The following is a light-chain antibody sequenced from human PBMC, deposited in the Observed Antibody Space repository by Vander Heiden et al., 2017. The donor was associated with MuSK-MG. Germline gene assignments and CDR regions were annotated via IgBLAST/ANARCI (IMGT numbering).Light chain of an antibody. CDR3: QQDDNLPLT. CDR2: DAS. J-gene: IGKJ3*01. Sequence: DIQMTQSPSSLSASVGDRVTITCQASQDISNYLNWYQQKPGKAPKLLIYDASNLETGVPSRFSGSGSGTDFTFTISSLQPEDIATYYCQQDDNLPLTSGHGTKVDIK. CDR1: QDISNY. V-gene: IGKV1-33*01.